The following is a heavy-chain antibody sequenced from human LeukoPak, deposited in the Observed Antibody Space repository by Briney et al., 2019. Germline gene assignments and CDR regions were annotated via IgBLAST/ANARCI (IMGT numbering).Heavy chain of an antibody. CDR2: ISAHKGYT. Sequence: ASVKVSCKASGYTFTSYDITWVRQAPGQGLEWMGWISAHKGYTKYSQRVQGRVVLTADTSTTTAYMELRSLRSDDTAVYYCARGGVDDYGGSGPFDYWGQGTLVTVSP. CDR1: GYTFTSYD. V-gene: IGHV1-18*01. D-gene: IGHD4-23*01. J-gene: IGHJ4*02. CDR3: ARGGVDDYGGSGPFDY.